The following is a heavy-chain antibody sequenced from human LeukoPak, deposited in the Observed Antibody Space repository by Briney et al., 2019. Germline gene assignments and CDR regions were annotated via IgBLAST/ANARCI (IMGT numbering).Heavy chain of an antibody. V-gene: IGHV4-34*01. CDR1: GGSFSGYY. Sequence: SETLSLTCAVYGGSFSGYYWSWIRQPPGKGLEWIGEINHSGSTNYNPSPKSRVTIPVDTSKNQFSLKLSSVTAADTAVYYCAREQPRGRYFDYWGQGTLVTVSS. CDR2: INHSGST. J-gene: IGHJ4*02. D-gene: IGHD1-26*01. CDR3: AREQPRGRYFDY.